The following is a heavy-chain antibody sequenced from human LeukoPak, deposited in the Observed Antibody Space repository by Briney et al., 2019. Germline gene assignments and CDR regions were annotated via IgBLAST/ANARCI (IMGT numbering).Heavy chain of an antibody. J-gene: IGHJ4*02. D-gene: IGHD1-26*01. CDR3: AKGGELTSPFGY. CDR2: IGGSGGYT. Sequence: GGSLRLSCAASEFTFSNYAVSWVRQAPGKGLEWVSVIGGSGGYTYYADSVKGRFTISRDNSKNTLYLQMNSLRAEDTAVYYCAKGGELTSPFGYWGQGTLVTVSS. CDR1: EFTFSNYA. V-gene: IGHV3-23*01.